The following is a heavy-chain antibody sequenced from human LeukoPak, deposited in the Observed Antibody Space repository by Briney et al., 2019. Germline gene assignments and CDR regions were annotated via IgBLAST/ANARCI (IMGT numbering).Heavy chain of an antibody. Sequence: GGSLRLSCAASGFPFTSHWLSWFRQSPGRGLEWVAHINSDGSEKNYVDSVKGRFTISRDNARNSQFLQMNSLRAEDTAVYASGGGWVFFNWGQGTLVTVSS. CDR1: GFPFTSHW. D-gene: IGHD6-19*01. CDR2: INSDGSEK. CDR3: GGGWVFFN. J-gene: IGHJ4*02. V-gene: IGHV3-7*01.